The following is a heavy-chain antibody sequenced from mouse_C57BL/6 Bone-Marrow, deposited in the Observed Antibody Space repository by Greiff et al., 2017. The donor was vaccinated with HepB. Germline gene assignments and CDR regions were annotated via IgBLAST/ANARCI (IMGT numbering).Heavy chain of an antibody. Sequence: QVQLKQSGAELVRPGASVTLSCKASGYTFTDYEMHWVKQTPVHGLEWIGAIDPETGGTAYNQKFKGKAILTADKSSSTAYMELRSLTSEDSAVYYCTTCPYPYAMDYWGQGTSVTVSS. CDR3: TTCPYPYAMDY. CDR1: GYTFTDYE. D-gene: IGHD5-1*01. V-gene: IGHV1-15*01. J-gene: IGHJ4*01. CDR2: IDPETGGT.